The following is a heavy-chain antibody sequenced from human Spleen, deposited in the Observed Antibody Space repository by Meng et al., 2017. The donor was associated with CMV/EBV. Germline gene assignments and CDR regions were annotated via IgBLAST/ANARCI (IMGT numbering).Heavy chain of an antibody. CDR3: ARKGKQQLEDYGMDV. J-gene: IGHJ6*02. CDR2: IYSGGST. Sequence: GESLKISCAASGFTVSSNYMSWVRQAPGKGLEWVSVIYSGGSTYYADSVKGRFTISRDNSKNTLYLQMNSLRAEDTAVYYCARKGKQQLEDYGMDVWGQGTTVTV. V-gene: IGHV3-53*01. D-gene: IGHD6-13*01. CDR1: GFTVSSNY.